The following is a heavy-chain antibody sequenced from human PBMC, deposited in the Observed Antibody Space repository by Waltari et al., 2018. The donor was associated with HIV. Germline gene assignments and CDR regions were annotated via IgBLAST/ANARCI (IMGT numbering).Heavy chain of an antibody. J-gene: IGHJ4*02. CDR3: ARDINGGWGY. CDR1: GFTFSNYT. Sequence: EVQLVESGGGLVHPGGSLRLSCGASGFTFSNYTMNWVRQDPGKGVDWVSYISRSSSSIFYADSVKGRFTISRDNAKNSLYLQMNSLRVEDTAVYYCARDINGGWGYWGQGTLVTVAS. CDR2: ISRSSSSI. D-gene: IGHD7-27*01. V-gene: IGHV3-48*01.